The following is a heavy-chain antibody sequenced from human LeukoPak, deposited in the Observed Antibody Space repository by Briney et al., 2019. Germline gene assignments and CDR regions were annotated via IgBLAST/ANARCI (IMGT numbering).Heavy chain of an antibody. V-gene: IGHV3-7*03. CDR1: AFTFSSYW. D-gene: IGHD3-10*01. CDR3: AKRLSCESGSYSVMDV. CDR2: IKGDGSEI. J-gene: IGHJ6*02. Sequence: GGSLRLSCEASAFTFSSYWMSWVRQAPGKGLEWVANIKGDGSEINYVDSVKGRFTISRDNAKNSLFLQMNSLRAEDSAVYYCAKRLSCESGSYSVMDVWGQGTTVTVSS.